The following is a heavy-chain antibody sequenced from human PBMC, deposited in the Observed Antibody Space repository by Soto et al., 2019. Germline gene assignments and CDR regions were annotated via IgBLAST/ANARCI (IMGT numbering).Heavy chain of an antibody. Sequence: PSETLSLTCTVSGGSISSGGYYWSWIRQHPGKGLEWIGYIYYGGSPYYNPSLKSRVTISVDTSKNQFSLKLSSVTAADTAVYYCASTPGLWFGDIYGMDVWGQGTTVTVSS. CDR1: GGSISSGGYY. V-gene: IGHV4-31*03. D-gene: IGHD3-10*01. CDR3: ASTPGLWFGDIYGMDV. CDR2: IYYGGSP. J-gene: IGHJ6*02.